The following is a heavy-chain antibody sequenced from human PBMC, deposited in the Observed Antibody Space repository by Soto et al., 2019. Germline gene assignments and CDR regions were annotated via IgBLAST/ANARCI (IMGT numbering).Heavy chain of an antibody. V-gene: IGHV4-59*01. CDR1: GGSFSGYY. CDR3: ARDRGRGYSPYGMDV. Sequence: PSETLSLTCAVYGGSFSGYYWSWIRQPPGKGLKWIGYIYSSGSTNYSPSLKSRVTISLDTSKNQFSLKLNSVTAADTAVYYCARDRGRGYSPYGMDVWGQGTTVTVSS. CDR2: IYSSGST. J-gene: IGHJ6*02. D-gene: IGHD5-18*01.